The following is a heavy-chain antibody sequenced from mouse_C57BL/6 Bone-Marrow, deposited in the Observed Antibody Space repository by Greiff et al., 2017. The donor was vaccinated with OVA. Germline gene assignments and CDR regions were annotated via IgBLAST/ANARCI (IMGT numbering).Heavy chain of an antibody. J-gene: IGHJ4*01. D-gene: IGHD6-2*01. CDR1: GYSITSGYY. Sequence: ESGPGLVKPSQSLSLTCSVTGYSITSGYYWNWIRQFPGNKLEWRGYISYDGSNNYNPSLKNRISITRDTSKNQFFLKLNSVTTEDTATYYCAVSYYAMDYWGQGTSVTVSS. CDR2: ISYDGSN. V-gene: IGHV3-6*01. CDR3: AVSYYAMDY.